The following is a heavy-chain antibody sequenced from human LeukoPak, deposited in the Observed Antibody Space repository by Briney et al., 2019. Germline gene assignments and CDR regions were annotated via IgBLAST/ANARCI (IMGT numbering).Heavy chain of an antibody. CDR1: GFTFSIYN. V-gene: IGHV3-48*01. CDR3: ARGSNWFDP. CDR2: ISSSSSTI. Sequence: PGGSLRLSCAASGFTFSIYNMNWVRQAPGKGLEWVSYISSSSSTIYYADSVKGRFTISRDNAKNSLYLQMNSLRAEDTAVYYCARGSNWFDPWGQGTLVTVSS. J-gene: IGHJ5*02.